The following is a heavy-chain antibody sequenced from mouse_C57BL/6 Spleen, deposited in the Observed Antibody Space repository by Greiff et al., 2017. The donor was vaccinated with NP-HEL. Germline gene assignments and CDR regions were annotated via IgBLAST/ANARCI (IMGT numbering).Heavy chain of an antibody. D-gene: IGHD1-1*01. CDR3: ARDGGSSLFDY. CDR2: IYPGSGNT. Sequence: QVQLKESGAELVRPGASVKLSCKASGYTFTDYYINWVKQRPGQGLEWIARIYPGSGNTYYNEKFKGKATLTAEKSSSTAYMQLSSLTSEDSAVYFCARDGGSSLFDYWGQGTTLTVSS. J-gene: IGHJ2*01. CDR1: GYTFTDYY. V-gene: IGHV1-76*01.